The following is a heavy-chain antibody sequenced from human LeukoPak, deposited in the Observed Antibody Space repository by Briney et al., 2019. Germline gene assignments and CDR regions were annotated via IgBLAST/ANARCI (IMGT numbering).Heavy chain of an antibody. Sequence: ASVKVSCKASGYTFTSYGICWVRQAPGQGLEWMGWISAYNGNTNYAQKLQGRVTMTTDTSTSTAYMELRSLRSDDTAVYYCARVRPTTYSSGYYYVDYWGQGTLVTVSS. CDR2: ISAYNGNT. V-gene: IGHV1-18*01. CDR3: ARVRPTTYSSGYYYVDY. J-gene: IGHJ4*02. CDR1: GYTFTSYG. D-gene: IGHD3-22*01.